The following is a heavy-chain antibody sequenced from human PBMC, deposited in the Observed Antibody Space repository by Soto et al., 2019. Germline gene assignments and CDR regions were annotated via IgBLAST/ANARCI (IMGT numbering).Heavy chain of an antibody. D-gene: IGHD1-1*01. CDR1: GFTFGDYA. V-gene: IGHV3-9*01. CDR2: INENSGSL. Sequence: EVQLVESGGNLVQPGRSLRLSCAASGFTFGDYAMHWVRQAPGKGLEWISSINENSGSLDYADSVKGRFTISRDNAKNSLFLQMNSLRIEDTVLYYCAKDARWSLDFWGQGTLVTVSS. CDR3: AKDARWSLDF. J-gene: IGHJ4*02.